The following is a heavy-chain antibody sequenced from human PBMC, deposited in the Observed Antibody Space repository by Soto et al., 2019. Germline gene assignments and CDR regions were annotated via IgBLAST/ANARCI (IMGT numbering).Heavy chain of an antibody. CDR2: ISSSSSYI. Sequence: GGSLRLSCAVSGFTFSDYYMTWIRQAPGKGLEWVSYISSSSSYIYYADSVKGRFTISRDNAKNSLYLQMNSLRAEDTAVYYCARGYTYYDILTGYAFDYWGQGTLVTVSS. CDR1: GFTFSDYY. V-gene: IGHV3-11*06. J-gene: IGHJ4*02. CDR3: ARGYTYYDILTGYAFDY. D-gene: IGHD3-9*01.